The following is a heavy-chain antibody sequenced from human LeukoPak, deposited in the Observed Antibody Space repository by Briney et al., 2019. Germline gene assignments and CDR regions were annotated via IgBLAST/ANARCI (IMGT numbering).Heavy chain of an antibody. V-gene: IGHV3-23*01. D-gene: IGHD6-13*01. CDR2: ISGSGDST. Sequence: GGSLRLSCAASGFTFSSYAMSWVRQAPGKGLEWVSAISGSGDSTYYGDSVKGRFTISRDNSKNTLYLQMNSPRAEDTAVYYCAKTRPLDSSSWSHGDYWGQGTLVTVSS. CDR1: GFTFSSYA. J-gene: IGHJ4*02. CDR3: AKTRPLDSSSWSHGDY.